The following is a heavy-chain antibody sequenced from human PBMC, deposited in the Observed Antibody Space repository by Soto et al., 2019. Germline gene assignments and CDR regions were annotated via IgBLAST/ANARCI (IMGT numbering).Heavy chain of an antibody. V-gene: IGHV4-39*01. CDR3: ARRGSGHTFDY. CDR2: IYDAGTT. J-gene: IGHJ4*02. Sequence: QVQLQESGPGLVKPSETLSLTCAVSGASVSRIGFHWGWIRQPPGQGLEWIGSIYDAGTTFYNPSLKSRVTISADTSKNHFSLRLTFVTAADTAVYYCARRGSGHTFDYWGQGTLVTVSS. D-gene: IGHD3-10*01. CDR1: GASVSRIGFH.